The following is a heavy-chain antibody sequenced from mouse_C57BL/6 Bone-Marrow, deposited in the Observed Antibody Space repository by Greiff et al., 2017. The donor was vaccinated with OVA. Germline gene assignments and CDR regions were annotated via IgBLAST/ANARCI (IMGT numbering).Heavy chain of an antibody. D-gene: IGHD1-1*01. Sequence: VQGVESGAELVRPGASVTLSCKASGYTFTDYEMHWVKQTPVHGLEWIGAIDPETGGTAYNQKFKGKAILTADKSSSTAYMELRSLTSEDSAVYYCTPIYYYGDYWGQGTTLTVSS. V-gene: IGHV1-15*01. CDR1: GYTFTDYE. J-gene: IGHJ2*01. CDR3: TPIYYYGDY. CDR2: IDPETGGT.